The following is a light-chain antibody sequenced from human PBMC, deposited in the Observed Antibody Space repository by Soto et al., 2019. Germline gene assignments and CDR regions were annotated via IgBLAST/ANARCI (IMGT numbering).Light chain of an antibody. J-gene: IGKJ3*01. V-gene: IGKV3-15*01. Sequence: EIDLTQSPATLSVSPGERVTLSCRASRSVASNLAWYQQKPGQATRLLIYGTSTRATGIPARFSGSGSGTEFTLPISSLQSEDFAVYFCQQYNNWPPPFTFGPGTKVEVK. CDR2: GTS. CDR1: RSVASN. CDR3: QQYNNWPPPFT.